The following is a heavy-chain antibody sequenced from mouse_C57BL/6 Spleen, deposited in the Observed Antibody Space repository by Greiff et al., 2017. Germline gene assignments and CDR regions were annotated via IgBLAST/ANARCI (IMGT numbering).Heavy chain of an antibody. CDR3: AKNALNDYAMDY. Sequence: VQVVESGPGLVQPSQSLSITCTVSGFSLTSYGVHWVRQSPGKGLEWLGVIWRGGSTDYNAAFMSRLSITKDNSKSQVFFKMNSLQADDTAIYYCAKNALNDYAMDYWGQGTSVTVSS. J-gene: IGHJ4*01. CDR2: IWRGGST. CDR1: GFSLTSYG. V-gene: IGHV2-5*01.